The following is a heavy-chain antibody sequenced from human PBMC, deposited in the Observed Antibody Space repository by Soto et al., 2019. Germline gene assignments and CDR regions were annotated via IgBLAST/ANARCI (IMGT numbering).Heavy chain of an antibody. V-gene: IGHV5-51*03. CDR1: GYSFTSYW. CDR3: ARRGGSSGWYSRDWYFDL. CDR2: IYPGDSDT. D-gene: IGHD6-19*01. J-gene: IGHJ2*01. Sequence: EVQLVQSGAEVKKPGESLKISCKGSGYSFTSYWIGWVRQMPGKGLEWMGIIYPGDSDTRYSPSFQGQVTISADKSISTAYLQWSSLKASDTAMYYCARRGGSSGWYSRDWYFDLWGRGTLVTVSS.